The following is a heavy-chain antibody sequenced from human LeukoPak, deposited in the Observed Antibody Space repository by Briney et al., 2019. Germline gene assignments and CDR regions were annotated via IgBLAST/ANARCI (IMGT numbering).Heavy chain of an antibody. CDR2: LIPICGIA. CDR3: ARGLRDGYNYGENYFDY. J-gene: IGHJ4*02. Sequence: GASVKVPCKASGGTFSRHAISGVRQARGQGGEWVGGLIPICGIANYAQKFQGRVTITTDESTSTTYMELSSLKSEDTAVYYCARGLRDGYNYGENYFDYWGQGTLVTVSS. V-gene: IGHV1-69*05. D-gene: IGHD5-24*01. CDR1: GGTFSRHA.